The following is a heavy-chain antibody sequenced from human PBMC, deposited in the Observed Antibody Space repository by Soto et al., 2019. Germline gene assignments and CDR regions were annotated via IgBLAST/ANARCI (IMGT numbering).Heavy chain of an antibody. CDR1: GAPLISSY. CDR3: ASWAAEPWFGEQDRNYMDV. J-gene: IGHJ6*03. D-gene: IGHD3-10*01. CDR2: IYYSGST. Sequence: QESAPGRGRPSGTLSPTAPAPGAPLISSYGGGIRHPQGKGLEWIGFIYYSGSTNYNPSLKSRVTISVDTSKNQFSLKLSSVTAADTAVYYCASWAAEPWFGEQDRNYMDVWGKGTTVTVSS. V-gene: IGHV4-59*13.